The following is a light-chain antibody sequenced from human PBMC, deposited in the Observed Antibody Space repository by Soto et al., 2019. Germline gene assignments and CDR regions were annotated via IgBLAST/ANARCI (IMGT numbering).Light chain of an antibody. CDR3: QHYYSIPWT. CDR2: WAS. CDR1: QSVFSNSNNKNC. V-gene: IGKV4-1*01. J-gene: IGKJ1*01. Sequence: IMMTKTPKSLAVSLGETATINYKSSQSVFSNSNNKNCLAWYQQKPGQPPRLLIYWASTRESGVPDRFSGSGSGTDFTLTISSLQAEDVAVYYCQHYYSIPWTFGQGTKVAIK.